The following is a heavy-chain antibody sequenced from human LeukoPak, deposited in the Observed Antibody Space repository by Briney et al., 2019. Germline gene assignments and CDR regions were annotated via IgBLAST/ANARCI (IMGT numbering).Heavy chain of an antibody. J-gene: IGHJ3*02. CDR2: IYYSGST. D-gene: IGHD3-3*01. CDR3: ARAYYDFWSGYRPHDAFDI. V-gene: IGHV4-39*01. CDR1: GGSISSSSYY. Sequence: SETLSLTCTVSGGSISSSSYYWGWIRQPPGKGLEWIGSIYYSGSTYYNPSPKSRVTISVDTSKNQFSLKLSSVTAADTAVYYCARAYYDFWSGYRPHDAFDIWGQGTMVTVSS.